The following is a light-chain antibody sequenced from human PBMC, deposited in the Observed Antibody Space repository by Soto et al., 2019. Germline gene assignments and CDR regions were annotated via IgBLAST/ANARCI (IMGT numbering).Light chain of an antibody. V-gene: IGKV3-20*01. Sequence: EIVLTQSPGALSLSPGERATLSCRASQTVSDNYLAWYQQKPGQAPRLLIYGASTRATGIPDRFSGSGSGTDLTLTISRLEPEDFAVYYCQQYGGSPRVSFGGGTKVEI. CDR2: GAS. CDR1: QTVSDNY. CDR3: QQYGGSPRVS. J-gene: IGKJ4*01.